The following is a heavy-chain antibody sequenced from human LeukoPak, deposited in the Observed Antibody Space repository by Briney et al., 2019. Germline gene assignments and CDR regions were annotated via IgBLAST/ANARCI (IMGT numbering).Heavy chain of an antibody. D-gene: IGHD3-3*01. Sequence: SETLSLTCAVYGGSFSGYYWSWIRQPPGKGLEWIGEINHSGSTNYNPSLKSRVTISVDTSKNQFSLKLSSVTAADTAVYYCARGPVHDFWRGHPPAHYYGMDVWGQGTTVTVSS. J-gene: IGHJ6*02. CDR3: ARGPVHDFWRGHPPAHYYGMDV. V-gene: IGHV4-34*01. CDR2: INHSGST. CDR1: GGSFSGYY.